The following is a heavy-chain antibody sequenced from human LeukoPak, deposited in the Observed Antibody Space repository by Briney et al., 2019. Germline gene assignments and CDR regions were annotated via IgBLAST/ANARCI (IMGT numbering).Heavy chain of an antibody. J-gene: IGHJ4*02. CDR2: IYYSGNA. V-gene: IGHV4-59*08. CDR3: ARHEPLGRGAWDY. D-gene: IGHD1-14*01. CDR1: GGSLSRYY. Sequence: PSETLSLTCTVSGGSLSRYYWSWIRQPPGKGLEWIGYIYYSGNADSNPSLKSRVTMSVDTSRNQFSLKLTSVTAADTAVYYCARHEPLGRGAWDYWGQGTLVTVSS.